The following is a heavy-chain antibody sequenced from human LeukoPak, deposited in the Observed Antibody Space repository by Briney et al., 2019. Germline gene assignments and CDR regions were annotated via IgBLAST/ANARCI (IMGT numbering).Heavy chain of an antibody. CDR1: GGSISSSSYY. J-gene: IGHJ6*02. Sequence: SETLSLTCTVSGGSISSSSYYWGWIRQPLGKGLEWIGSIYYSGSTCYNPSLKSRVTISVDTSKNQFSLKLSPVTAADTAVYYCARDDVVVPAGYYYGMDVWGQGTTVTVSS. CDR3: ARDDVVVPAGYYYGMDV. D-gene: IGHD2-2*01. CDR2: IYYSGST. V-gene: IGHV4-39*07.